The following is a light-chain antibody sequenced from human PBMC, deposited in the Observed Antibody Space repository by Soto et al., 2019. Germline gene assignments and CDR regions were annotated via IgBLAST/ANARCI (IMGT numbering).Light chain of an antibody. Sequence: DIVLTQSPESLAVSLGERATINCKSSQSILYTSTNKNYLAWYQQKAGQPPKKLIYWASTRDSGVPDRFSGSGSGADFTLTISSLQAEDVAVYYYQQYYRFPRTFGPGTKVEIK. V-gene: IGKV4-1*01. J-gene: IGKJ1*01. CDR1: QSILYTSTNKNY. CDR3: QQYYRFPRT. CDR2: WAS.